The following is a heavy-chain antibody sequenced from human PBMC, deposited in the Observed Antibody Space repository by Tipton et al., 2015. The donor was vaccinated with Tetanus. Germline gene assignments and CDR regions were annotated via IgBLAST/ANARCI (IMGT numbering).Heavy chain of an antibody. J-gene: IGHJ4*02. CDR1: GDSMSPYY. V-gene: IGHV4-59*01. CDR2: IYYKGST. CDR3: ARDLGTSGFH. D-gene: IGHD1-7*01. Sequence: LRLSCTISGDSMSPYYWGWLRQPPGKGLEWIGYIYYKGSTNYNPSLRSRVTISLDTSKNQFSLQLSSVTAADTAVYYCARDLGTSGFHWGQGTLVTVSS.